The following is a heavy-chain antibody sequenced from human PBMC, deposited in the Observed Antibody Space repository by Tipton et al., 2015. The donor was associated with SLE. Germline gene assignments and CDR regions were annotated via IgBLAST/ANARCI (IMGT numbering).Heavy chain of an antibody. CDR1: GGSISSSSYY. J-gene: IGHJ2*01. V-gene: IGHV4-39*01. CDR3: ARHSVAYWYFDL. Sequence: TLSLTCTVSGGSISSSSYYWGWIRQPPGKGLEWIGTVHYSGSGYYNPSLKSRVTMFVGTTGNQFSLRLSSMTAADTSVYYCARHSVAYWYFDLWGRGTLVTVSS. D-gene: IGHD6-19*01. CDR2: VHYSGSG.